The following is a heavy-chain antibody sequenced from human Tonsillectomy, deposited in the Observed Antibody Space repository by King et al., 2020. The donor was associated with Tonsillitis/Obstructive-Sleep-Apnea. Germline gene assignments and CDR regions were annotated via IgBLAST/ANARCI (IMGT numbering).Heavy chain of an antibody. CDR1: GFTFSDHY. D-gene: IGHD1-14*01. CDR3: AREENPTYYYYYYMDV. CDR2: IRNKPNSYTT. J-gene: IGHJ6*03. Sequence: VQLVESGGGLVQPGGSLRLSCAASGFTFSDHYMDWVRQAPGKGLEWVGRIRNKPNSYTTEYAASAKGRFTISRDDSKNSLYLQMNSLKTEDTAVYYCAREENPTYYYYYYMDVWGKGTTVTVSS. V-gene: IGHV3-72*01.